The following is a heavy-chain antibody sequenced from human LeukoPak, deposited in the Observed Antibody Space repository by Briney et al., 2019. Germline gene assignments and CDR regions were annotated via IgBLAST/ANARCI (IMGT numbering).Heavy chain of an antibody. Sequence: ASVKVSCKASGYTFTSYGISWVRQAPGQGLEWMGWISAYNGNTNYAQKLQGRVTTTTDTSTSTAYMELRSLRSDDTAVYYCARGQSGGPLDYYYYYMDVWGKGTTVTVSS. CDR1: GYTFTSYG. D-gene: IGHD2-15*01. CDR2: ISAYNGNT. J-gene: IGHJ6*03. V-gene: IGHV1-18*01. CDR3: ARGQSGGPLDYYYYYMDV.